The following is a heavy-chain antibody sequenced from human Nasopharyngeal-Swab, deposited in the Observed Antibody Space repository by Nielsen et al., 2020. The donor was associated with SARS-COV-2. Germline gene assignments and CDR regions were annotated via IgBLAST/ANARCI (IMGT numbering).Heavy chain of an antibody. J-gene: IGHJ4*02. CDR3: ARSGYSYGFPDY. Sequence: GESLKISCKGSGYSFTRYWIGGVRQMPGKGLAWMGIIYPGDSDTRYSPSFQGQVTISADKSISTAYLQWSSLKASDPAMYYCARSGYSYGFPDYWGQGTLVTVSS. CDR1: GYSFTRYW. V-gene: IGHV5-51*01. D-gene: IGHD5-18*01. CDR2: IYPGDSDT.